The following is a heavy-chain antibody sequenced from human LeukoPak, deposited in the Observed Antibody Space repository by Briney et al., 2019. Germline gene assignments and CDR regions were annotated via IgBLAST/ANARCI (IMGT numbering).Heavy chain of an antibody. V-gene: IGHV3-53*04. D-gene: IGHD6-13*01. CDR1: GFTVSSNY. Sequence: GGSLRLSCAASGFTVSSNYMSWVRQAPGKGLEWVSVIYSGGSTYYADSVKGRFTISRHNSKNTLYLQMNSLRAEDAAVYYCARDGGIAAAGTPDYYYGMDVWGQGTTVTVSS. CDR3: ARDGGIAAAGTPDYYYGMDV. J-gene: IGHJ6*02. CDR2: IYSGGST.